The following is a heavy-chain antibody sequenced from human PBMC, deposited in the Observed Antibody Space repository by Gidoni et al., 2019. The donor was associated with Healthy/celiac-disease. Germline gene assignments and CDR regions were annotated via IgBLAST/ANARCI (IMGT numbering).Heavy chain of an antibody. Sequence: EVQLVESGGGLVKPGGSLRLSCAASGFTVSSNYMSWVRQAPGKGLEWVSVIYSGGSTYYADSVKGRFTISRHNSKNTLYLQMNSLRAEDTAVYYCAREGPVSGSGSYYAGYWGQGTLVTVSS. V-gene: IGHV3-53*04. J-gene: IGHJ4*02. CDR3: AREGPVSGSGSYYAGY. CDR2: IYSGGST. CDR1: GFTVSSNY. D-gene: IGHD1-26*01.